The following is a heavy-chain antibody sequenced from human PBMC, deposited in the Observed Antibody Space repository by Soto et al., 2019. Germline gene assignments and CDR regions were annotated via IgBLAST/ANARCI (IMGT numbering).Heavy chain of an antibody. CDR1: GFIFSDYY. J-gene: IGHJ6*02. Sequence: GGSLRLSCVASGFIFSDYYLSWIRQVPGKGLECVAYISRTGDTKYYADSLEGRFTISRDNAKNSLYLQMTSLRAEDTAVYYCAIGGSQIYYFGMDVWGQGTTVTVSS. D-gene: IGHD3-16*01. V-gene: IGHV3-11*01. CDR3: AIGGSQIYYFGMDV. CDR2: ISRTGDTK.